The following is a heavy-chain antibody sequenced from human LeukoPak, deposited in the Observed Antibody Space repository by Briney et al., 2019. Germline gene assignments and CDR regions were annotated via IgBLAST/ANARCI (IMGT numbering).Heavy chain of an antibody. CDR1: GFTFSTYW. Sequence: GGSLRLSCAASGFTFSTYWMHWVRQAPGKGLVWVSRIKSDGGTNYADSVKGRFTISRDKAKKTVSLQMNSLRPEDTGVYYCARAPSEIGGYYPEYFRHWGQGTLVTVSS. D-gene: IGHD3-22*01. CDR3: ARAPSEIGGYYPEYFRH. CDR2: IKSDGGT. V-gene: IGHV3-74*01. J-gene: IGHJ1*01.